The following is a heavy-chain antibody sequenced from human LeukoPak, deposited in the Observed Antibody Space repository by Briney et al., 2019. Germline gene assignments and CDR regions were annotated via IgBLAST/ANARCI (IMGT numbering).Heavy chain of an antibody. CDR1: GFTFSSYG. J-gene: IGHJ5*01. CDR2: IWYDGSNK. CDR3: ARVAVSGPTGWFDS. D-gene: IGHD2-8*02. V-gene: IGHV3-33*01. Sequence: GGSLRLSCAASGFTFSSYGMHWVRQAPGKGLEWVAVIWYDGSNKYYADSVKGRFTISRDNVDNVVYLEMNSLGAEDTATYYCARVAVSGPTGWFDSWGQGTLVIVSS.